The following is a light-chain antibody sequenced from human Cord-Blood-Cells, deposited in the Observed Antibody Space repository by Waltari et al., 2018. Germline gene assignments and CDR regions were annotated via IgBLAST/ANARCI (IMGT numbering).Light chain of an antibody. CDR3: QKYNSAPRT. Sequence: DIQMTQSPSSLSASVGDRVPITCRASQGISNSLAWYQQKPGKVPKLLIYAAPTLQSGVPSRFSGSGSGTDFTLTISSLQPEDVATYYCQKYNSAPRTFGQGTKVEIK. J-gene: IGKJ1*01. CDR1: QGISNS. V-gene: IGKV1-27*01. CDR2: AAP.